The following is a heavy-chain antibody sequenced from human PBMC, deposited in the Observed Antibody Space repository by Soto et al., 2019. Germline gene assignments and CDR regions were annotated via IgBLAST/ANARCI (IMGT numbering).Heavy chain of an antibody. D-gene: IGHD3-16*01. V-gene: IGHV4-34*01. Sequence: SETLSLPCAVYGGSFSGYYWSWIRQPPGKGLEWNGEINHSGKTKYNPSLKNRVTKTINKSKNQFSLKLISVTAADTAVYYCARVVGSLGDYFDYWGQGTLVTVSS. CDR3: ARVVGSLGDYFDY. CDR2: INHSGKT. J-gene: IGHJ4*02. CDR1: GGSFSGYY.